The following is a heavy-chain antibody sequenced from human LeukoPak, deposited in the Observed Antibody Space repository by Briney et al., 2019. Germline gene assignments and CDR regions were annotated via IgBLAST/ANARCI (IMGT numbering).Heavy chain of an antibody. CDR1: GESFSGYY. CDR2: INHSGST. D-gene: IGHD6-13*01. CDR3: ARAYSSSWYWNWFDP. Sequence: SETLSLTCAVYGESFSGYYWSWIRQPPGKGLEWIGEINHSGSTNYNPSLKSRVTISVDMSKNQFSLKMSSVTAADTAVYYCARAYSSSWYWNWFDPWGQGTLVTVSS. J-gene: IGHJ5*02. V-gene: IGHV4-34*01.